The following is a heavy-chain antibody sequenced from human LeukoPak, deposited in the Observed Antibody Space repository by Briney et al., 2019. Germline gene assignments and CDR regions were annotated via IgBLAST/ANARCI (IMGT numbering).Heavy chain of an antibody. CDR3: ARRILGLPGRVFDAFDI. J-gene: IGHJ3*02. CDR2: IYTSGST. CDR1: GGSISSGSYY. D-gene: IGHD5-18*01. V-gene: IGHV4-61*02. Sequence: PSETLSLTRTVSGGSISSGSYYWSWIRQPAGKGLEWIGRIYTSGSTNYNPSLKSRVTISVDTSKNQFSLKLSSVTAADTAVYYCARRILGLPGRVFDAFDIWGQGTMVTVPS.